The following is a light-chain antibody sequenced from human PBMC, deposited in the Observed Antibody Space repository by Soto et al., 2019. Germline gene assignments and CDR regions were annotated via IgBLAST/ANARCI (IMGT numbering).Light chain of an antibody. CDR1: QSVSNN. Sequence: EIMMTQSPATLSVSPGERATLSCRASQSVSNNLAWYQQKPGQAPRLLIYYASTRATGIPARFSGSGSGTEFNLTISRLQSEDFALYYCQQYNDWPPITFGQGTRLEIK. V-gene: IGKV3-15*01. J-gene: IGKJ5*01. CDR2: YAS. CDR3: QQYNDWPPIT.